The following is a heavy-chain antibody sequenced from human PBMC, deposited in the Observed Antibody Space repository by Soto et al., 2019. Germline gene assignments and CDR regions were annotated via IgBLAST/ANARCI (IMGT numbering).Heavy chain of an antibody. V-gene: IGHV4-61*08. CDR1: GGSVSSGGHY. CDR3: ASGSSASAYIDY. Sequence: QVQLQESGPGLVKPSETLSLTCPVSGGSVSSGGHYWSWIRQPPGKGLEWIGYIYNSGTTNYNPSLKSRVTISVDTSKNQFSLKLSSVTAADTAVYYCASGSSASAYIDYWGQGTLVTVSS. CDR2: IYNSGTT. J-gene: IGHJ4*02. D-gene: IGHD6-13*01.